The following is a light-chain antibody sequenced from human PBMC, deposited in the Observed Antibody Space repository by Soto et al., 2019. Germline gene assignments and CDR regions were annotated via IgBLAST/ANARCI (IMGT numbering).Light chain of an antibody. CDR3: QQFHSYPLT. J-gene: IGKJ5*01. V-gene: IGKV1-5*03. CDR1: QRISNS. Sequence: DIQMTQSPSSVSASVGDTVTITCRASQRISNSLAWYQQKPGEAPKYLIYRASSLESGVPSRFSGSGSGTEFTLSISSLQPDDFAIYYCQQFHSYPLTFGGGTRLEI. CDR2: RAS.